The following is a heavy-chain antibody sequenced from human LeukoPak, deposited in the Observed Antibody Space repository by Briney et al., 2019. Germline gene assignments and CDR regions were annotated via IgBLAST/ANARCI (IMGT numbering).Heavy chain of an antibody. J-gene: IGHJ4*02. V-gene: IGHV4-59*08. CDR1: GGSISSYY. CDR2: ISDIGSI. CDR3: AGHHPRNTVDF. D-gene: IGHD2-8*02. Sequence: SETLSLTCTVSGGSISSYYWSWIRQPPGKGLEWIAYISDIGSINYNPSLKNRVTISLDTSKNQFSLKLSSVTAADTAVYYCAGHHPRNTVDFWGQGTLVTVSS.